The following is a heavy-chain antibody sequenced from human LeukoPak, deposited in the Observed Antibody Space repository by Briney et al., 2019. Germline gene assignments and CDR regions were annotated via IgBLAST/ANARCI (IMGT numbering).Heavy chain of an antibody. CDR1: GFTFSNYG. J-gene: IGHJ6*04. D-gene: IGHD2-15*01. CDR2: ISYDGSNE. V-gene: IGHV3-30*18. Sequence: PGRSLRLSCTASGFTFSNYGMHWVRQAPGKGLEWVAVISYDGSNEYYADSVKGRFFISRDNSKNTLYLQMNSLRAEDTAVYFCAKVNFKVVVAATFMAVGAKGTTVTFSS. CDR3: AKVNFKVVVAATFMAV.